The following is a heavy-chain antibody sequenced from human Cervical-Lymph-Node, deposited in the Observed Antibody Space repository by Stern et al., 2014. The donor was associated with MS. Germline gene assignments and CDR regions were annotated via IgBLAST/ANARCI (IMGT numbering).Heavy chain of an antibody. CDR1: GFTFSNYA. CDR2: IWYDGSKK. CDR3: ARDPYGLSAFDI. V-gene: IGHV3-33*01. D-gene: IGHD4-17*01. Sequence: VQLVESGGGVVQPGRSLRLSCAASGFTFSNYAMHWVRQAPGKGLEWVAVIWYDGSKKYYADSVKGRFTISRDNSKNTLYLQMNSLRAEDTAVYYCARDPYGLSAFDIWGQGTMVTVSS. J-gene: IGHJ3*02.